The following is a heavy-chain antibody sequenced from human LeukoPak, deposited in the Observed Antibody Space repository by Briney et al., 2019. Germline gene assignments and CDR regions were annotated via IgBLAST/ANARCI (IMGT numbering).Heavy chain of an antibody. CDR2: IWYDGSNE. V-gene: IGHV3-33*01. J-gene: IGHJ4*02. D-gene: IGHD4-23*01. CDR3: ARDKYGGNSPFDY. CDR1: GFTFSNYG. Sequence: GGSLRLSCAASGFTFSNYGMHWVRQAPGKGLEWVAVIWYDGSNEYYADSVKGRFTISRDNSKNTLYLQMNSLRAEDTVVYYCARDKYGGNSPFDYWGQGTLVTVSS.